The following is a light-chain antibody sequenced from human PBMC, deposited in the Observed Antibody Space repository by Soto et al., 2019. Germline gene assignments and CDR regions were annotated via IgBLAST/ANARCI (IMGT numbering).Light chain of an antibody. CDR2: GAS. Sequence: EIVMTQSPATLSVSPGERVTLSCRARQSVGSNLAWYQQKPGQAPRLLIYGASTRATGIPARFSGSGSETEFTLTISSLQSEDFAVYYCQQYNNWPRGFGQGNDWRL. CDR1: QSVGSN. CDR3: QQYNNWPRG. V-gene: IGKV3-15*01. J-gene: IGKJ5*01.